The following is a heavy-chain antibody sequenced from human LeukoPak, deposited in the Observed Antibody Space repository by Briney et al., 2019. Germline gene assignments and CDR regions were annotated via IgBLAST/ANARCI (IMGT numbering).Heavy chain of an antibody. CDR1: GFTFDDYA. CDR3: AKESGSGSRKPGNFNY. CDR2: ISWNSGSI. J-gene: IGHJ4*02. D-gene: IGHD3-10*01. V-gene: IGHV3-9*01. Sequence: PGRSLRLSCAASGFTFDDYAMHWVRQAPGKGLEWVSGISWNSGSIGYADSVKGRFTISRDNAKNSLYLQMNSLRAEDTALYYCAKESGSGSRKPGNFNYWGQGTLVTVSS.